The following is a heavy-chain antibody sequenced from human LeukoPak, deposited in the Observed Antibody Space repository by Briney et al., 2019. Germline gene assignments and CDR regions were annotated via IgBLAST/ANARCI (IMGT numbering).Heavy chain of an antibody. CDR1: GYTFSSYG. J-gene: IGHJ6*03. CDR2: ISAHNGDT. V-gene: IGHV1-18*01. Sequence: ASVKVSCKASGYTFSSYGISWVRQAPGQGLEWMGWISAHNGDTNYAQKLQGRVTMTTDTSTSTAYMELRSLRSDDTAVYYCARVPASGSYYYMDVWGKGTTVTISS. CDR3: ARVPASGSYYYMDV. D-gene: IGHD3-10*01.